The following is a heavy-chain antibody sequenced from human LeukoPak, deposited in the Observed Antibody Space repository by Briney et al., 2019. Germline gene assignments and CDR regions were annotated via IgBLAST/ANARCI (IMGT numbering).Heavy chain of an antibody. J-gene: IGHJ4*02. CDR3: ARDFYGDYGFDY. Sequence: GGSLRLSCAASGFTFTTYSMTWVRQAPGKGLEWVSYISSSSRTIYYADSVKGRFTISRDNAKNSLYLQMNSLRAEDTAVYYCARDFYGDYGFDYWGQGTLVTVSS. CDR1: GFTFTTYS. CDR2: ISSSSRTI. V-gene: IGHV3-48*01. D-gene: IGHD4-17*01.